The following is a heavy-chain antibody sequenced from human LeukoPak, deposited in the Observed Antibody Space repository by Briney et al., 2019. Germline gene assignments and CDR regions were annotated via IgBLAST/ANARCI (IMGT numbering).Heavy chain of an antibody. J-gene: IGHJ4*02. D-gene: IGHD4-17*01. Sequence: PGGSLRLSCAASGFTFSSYGMHWVRQAPGKGLEWVAFIRYDGSNKYYADSVKGRFTISRDNSKNTLYLQMNSLRAEDTAVYYCARGVGGFDNTVTPPLDYWGQGTLVTVSS. V-gene: IGHV3-30*02. CDR2: IRYDGSNK. CDR1: GFTFSSYG. CDR3: ARGVGGFDNTVTPPLDY.